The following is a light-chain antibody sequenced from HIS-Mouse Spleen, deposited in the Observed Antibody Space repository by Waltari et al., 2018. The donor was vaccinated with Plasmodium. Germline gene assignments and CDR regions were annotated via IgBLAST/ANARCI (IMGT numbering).Light chain of an antibody. Sequence: SYELTQPPSVSVSPGQTASIPCSGDKLGVKYACWYQQKPAQPPVLVIYQDSKRPSGIPERFSGSNSGNTATLTISGTQAMDEADYYCQAWDSSTVVFGGGTKLTVL. CDR3: QAWDSSTVV. J-gene: IGLJ2*01. CDR1: KLGVKY. CDR2: QDS. V-gene: IGLV3-1*01.